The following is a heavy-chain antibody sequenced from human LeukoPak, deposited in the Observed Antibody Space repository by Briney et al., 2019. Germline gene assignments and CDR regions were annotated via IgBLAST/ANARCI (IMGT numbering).Heavy chain of an antibody. D-gene: IGHD3-22*01. CDR2: ISGRGGRT. J-gene: IGHJ6*03. Sequence: GGSLRLSCAASGFTFSSYAMSWVRQAPGKGLEWVSAISGRGGRTYYADSVKGRFTISRDNAKNSLYLQMNSLRAEDTAEYYCARVAYYYDSSGYSQNYYYYYYMDVWGKGTTVTVSS. V-gene: IGHV3-23*01. CDR1: GFTFSSYA. CDR3: ARVAYYYDSSGYSQNYYYYYYMDV.